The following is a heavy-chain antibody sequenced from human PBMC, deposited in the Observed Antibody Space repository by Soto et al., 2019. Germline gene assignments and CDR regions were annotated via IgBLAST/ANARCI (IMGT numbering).Heavy chain of an antibody. V-gene: IGHV1-18*01. CDR3: GTVGFFGSVSYYKARLMDV. CDR1: GYTFTSYG. CDR2: ISAYNGNT. Sequence: ASVKVSCKASGYTFTSYGISWVRQAPGQGLEWMGWISAYNGNTNYAQKLQGRVTMTTDTSTSTAYMELRSLRSEDTAVYYCGTVGFFGSVSYYKARLMDVWCKGTTVTVSS. J-gene: IGHJ6*04. D-gene: IGHD3-10*01.